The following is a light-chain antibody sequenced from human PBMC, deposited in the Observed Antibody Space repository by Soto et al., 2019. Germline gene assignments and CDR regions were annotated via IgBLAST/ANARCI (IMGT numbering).Light chain of an antibody. CDR1: QSLSSW. CDR2: DAS. V-gene: IGKV1-5*01. CDR3: QQYNSYSCT. J-gene: IGKJ1*01. Sequence: DIQMTQSPSTLSASVGDRVTITCRASQSLSSWLAWYQQKPGKAPKLLIYDASSLGSGVPSRFSGSGSGAEFTLTISNMQTYDFATDYCQQYNSYSCTFGQRTQVEIK.